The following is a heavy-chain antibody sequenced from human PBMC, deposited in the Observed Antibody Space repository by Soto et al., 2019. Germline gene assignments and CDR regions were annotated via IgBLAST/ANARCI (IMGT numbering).Heavy chain of an antibody. CDR1: GYTFTSFG. CDR3: ARDYGDYGYFFDY. CDR2: ISAYNGNT. D-gene: IGHD4-17*01. V-gene: IGHV1-18*01. Sequence: QVQLVQSGGEVKKPGASVKVSCKASGYTFTSFGISWVRQAPGQGLEWMGWISAYNGNTNYAQKLQDSRTMTTDTSKSTDYMELRSLKSDDTAIYYWARDYGDYGYFFDYWGQGNLVTV. J-gene: IGHJ4*02.